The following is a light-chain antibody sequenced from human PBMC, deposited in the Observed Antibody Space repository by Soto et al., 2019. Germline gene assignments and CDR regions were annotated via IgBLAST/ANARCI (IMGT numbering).Light chain of an antibody. V-gene: IGKV1-5*01. Sequence: EIEMTQSPSSVPASVGDRVTITCRASQGISSWLAWYQQKTGQAPKLLIRDISKLEGGVPSRFSRGGFGTEFTLTITSLKPDDLATDYCQQYHDSFTFGEGTKVEI. CDR2: DIS. CDR3: QQYHDSFT. J-gene: IGKJ4*01. CDR1: QGISSW.